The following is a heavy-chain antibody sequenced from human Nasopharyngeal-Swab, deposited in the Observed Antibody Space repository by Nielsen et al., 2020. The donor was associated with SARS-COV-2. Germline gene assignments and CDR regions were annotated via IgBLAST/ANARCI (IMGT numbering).Heavy chain of an antibody. V-gene: IGHV3-9*01. CDR3: AKDTRRSSGWYGGSYYYYMDV. CDR2: ISWNSGSI. D-gene: IGHD6-19*01. CDR1: GFTFDDYA. Sequence: GGSLRLSCAASGFTFDDYAMHWVRQAPGKGLEWVSGISWNSGSIGYADSVKGRFTISRDNAKNSLYLQMNSLRAEDTALYYCAKDTRRSSGWYGGSYYYYMDVWGKGTTVTVSS. J-gene: IGHJ6*03.